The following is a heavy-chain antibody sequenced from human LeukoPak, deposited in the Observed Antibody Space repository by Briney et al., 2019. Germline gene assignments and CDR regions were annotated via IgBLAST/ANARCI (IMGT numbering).Heavy chain of an antibody. J-gene: IGHJ5*02. Sequence: SVKVSCKASGGTFSSYAISWVRQAPGQGLEWMGGIIPIFGTANYAQKFQGRVTITADESTSTAYMELSSLRSVDTAVYYCARDRGIVVVPAATNWFDPWGQGTLVTVSS. V-gene: IGHV1-69*13. CDR2: IIPIFGTA. D-gene: IGHD2-2*01. CDR1: GGTFSSYA. CDR3: ARDRGIVVVPAATNWFDP.